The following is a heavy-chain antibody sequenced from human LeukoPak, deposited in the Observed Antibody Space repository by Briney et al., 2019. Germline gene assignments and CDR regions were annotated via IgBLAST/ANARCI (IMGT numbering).Heavy chain of an antibody. V-gene: IGHV4-59*01. J-gene: IGHJ4*02. CDR2: IYYSGST. CDR3: ATAPSHSQGSLFFDY. D-gene: IGHD5-18*01. Sequence: SETLSLTCTVSGGSISSYYWSWIRQPPGKGLEWIGYIYYSGSTNYNPSLKSRVTISVDTSKNQFPLKLSSVTAADTAVYYCATAPSHSQGSLFFDYWGQGTLVTVSS. CDR1: GGSISSYY.